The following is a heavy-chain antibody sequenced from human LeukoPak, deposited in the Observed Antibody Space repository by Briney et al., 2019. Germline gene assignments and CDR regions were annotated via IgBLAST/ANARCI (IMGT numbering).Heavy chain of an antibody. CDR1: AFTFSSYA. CDR3: AKSRLTGRPRIDY. CDR2: ISGSGGST. D-gene: IGHD6-25*01. Sequence: GGSLRLSCAASAFTFSSYAMSWVRQPPGKGLQWVSTISGSGGSTYYADSVKGRFTISRDNSKNTLYLQMNSRRAEGKAVYYWAKSRLTGRPRIDYWGQGTLVTVTS. V-gene: IGHV3-23*01. J-gene: IGHJ4*02.